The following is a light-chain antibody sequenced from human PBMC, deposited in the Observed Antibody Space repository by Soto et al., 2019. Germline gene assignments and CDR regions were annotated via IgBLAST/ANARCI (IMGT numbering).Light chain of an antibody. CDR1: TRDIGTSNL. Sequence: QSALTQPASVSGSPGQSITISCTGTTRDIGTSNLVSWYQQYPGKAPKLLIFEVTKRPSGISNRFSGSKSGNTASLTISGLQPEDEADYYCYSSTGISTALFVFGTGTKLTVL. CDR3: YSSTGISTALFV. V-gene: IGLV2-23*02. J-gene: IGLJ1*01. CDR2: EVT.